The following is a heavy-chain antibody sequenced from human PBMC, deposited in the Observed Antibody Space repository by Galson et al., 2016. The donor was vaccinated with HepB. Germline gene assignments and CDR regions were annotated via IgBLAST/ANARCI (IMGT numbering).Heavy chain of an antibody. J-gene: IGHJ6*02. CDR1: GFIFRTYG. CDR2: ITCDGFSK. D-gene: IGHD2-2*01. V-gene: IGHV3-30*18. Sequence: SLRLSCAASGFIFRTYGMHWVRQAPGKGLEWVSIITCDGFSKYYADSVKGRFTISRDNSKNTLYLQMNSLRPEDTAVYSCAKAKEQDNVVVLSPRNYALDVWGQGTPVTVSS. CDR3: AKAKEQDNVVVLSPRNYALDV.